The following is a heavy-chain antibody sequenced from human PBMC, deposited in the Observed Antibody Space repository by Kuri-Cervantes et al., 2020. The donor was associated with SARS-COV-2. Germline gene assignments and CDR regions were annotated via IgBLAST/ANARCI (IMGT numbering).Heavy chain of an antibody. Sequence: SETLSLTCTVSGGSISSSSYYWGWIRQPPGKGLEWIGSIYYSGSTYYNPSLKSRVTISVDTSKNQFSLKLSSVTAADTAVYYCARGYGSSWYRYFDYWGHGTLVTVSS. J-gene: IGHJ4*01. D-gene: IGHD6-13*01. CDR1: GGSISSSSYY. CDR3: ARGYGSSWYRYFDY. CDR2: IYYSGST. V-gene: IGHV4-39*07.